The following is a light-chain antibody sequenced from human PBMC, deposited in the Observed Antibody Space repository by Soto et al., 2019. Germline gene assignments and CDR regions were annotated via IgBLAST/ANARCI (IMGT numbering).Light chain of an antibody. CDR2: DAS. CDR3: QQRSNWRT. V-gene: IGKV3-11*01. CDR1: QSVRSY. J-gene: IGKJ1*01. Sequence: EIVLTQSPATLSLSPGESATLSCRASQSVRSYLAWYQQKPGQAPMLLIYDASKEAAGIPDRFSGSGSGTDFTLTISSLEPEDFAVYYCQQRSNWRTFGQGTKVEIK.